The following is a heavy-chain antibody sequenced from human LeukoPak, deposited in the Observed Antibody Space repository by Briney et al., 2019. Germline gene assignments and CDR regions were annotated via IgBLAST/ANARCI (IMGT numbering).Heavy chain of an antibody. Sequence: GASLKISCQGSGYSFTSYWIGWVRQMPGKGLEWMGIIYPGDSDTRYSPSFQGQVTISADKSISTAYLQWSSLKASDTAMYYCVLAARPLFDYWGQGTLVTVSS. CDR2: IYPGDSDT. CDR1: GYSFTSYW. V-gene: IGHV5-51*01. J-gene: IGHJ4*02. CDR3: VLAARPLFDY. D-gene: IGHD6-6*01.